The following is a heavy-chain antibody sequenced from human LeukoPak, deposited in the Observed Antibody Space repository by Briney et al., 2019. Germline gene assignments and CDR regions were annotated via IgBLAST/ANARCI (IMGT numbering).Heavy chain of an antibody. D-gene: IGHD7-27*01. Sequence: SETLSLTCAVYGGSMSSTNYYWGWIRQPPGKGLEWIATIYYSGSAYYNPSLESRVTISADTSKNQFSLKLNSVTAADTAVYYCATRKLGNDYWGQGTLVTVSS. CDR3: ATRKLGNDY. V-gene: IGHV4-39*07. CDR1: GGSMSSTNYY. CDR2: IYYSGSA. J-gene: IGHJ4*02.